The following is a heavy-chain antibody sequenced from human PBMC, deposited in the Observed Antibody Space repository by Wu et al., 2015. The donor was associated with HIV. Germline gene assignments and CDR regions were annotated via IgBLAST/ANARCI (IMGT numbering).Heavy chain of an antibody. CDR1: GGPFSNYP. J-gene: IGHJ3*02. CDR2: LIPMYGTA. V-gene: IGHV1-69*12. Sequence: QVQLVQSGTEVKKPGSSVKVSCKVSGGPFSNYPYNWVRQAPGQGLEWMGRLIPMYGTADYAHKFQGRVTITADESTSTAYLELNSLRSDDTAVYYCASPLPPYCRGYNCLDAFDIWAKGQWSPSLQ. D-gene: IGHD2-15*01. CDR3: ASPLPPYCRGYNCLDAFDI.